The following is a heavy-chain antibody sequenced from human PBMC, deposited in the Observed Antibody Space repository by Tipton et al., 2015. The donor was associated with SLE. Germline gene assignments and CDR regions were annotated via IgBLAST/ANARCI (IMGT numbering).Heavy chain of an antibody. D-gene: IGHD5-24*01. CDR1: GASISTHY. CDR2: ISYTGNT. Sequence: TLSLTCTVSGASISTHYWSWIRQPPGKGLEWIGYISYTGNTNFNPSLKSRVTMSVATSKNQFTLKLSSVTAADTAVYYCARVGLITPDAFDIWGEGTMVTVSS. J-gene: IGHJ3*02. V-gene: IGHV4-59*08. CDR3: ARVGLITPDAFDI.